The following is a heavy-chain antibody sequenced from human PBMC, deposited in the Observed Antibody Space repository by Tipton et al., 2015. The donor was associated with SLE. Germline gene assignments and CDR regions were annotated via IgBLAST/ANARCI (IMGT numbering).Heavy chain of an antibody. CDR2: INHSGST. D-gene: IGHD1-1*01. CDR1: GGSFSGYY. CDR3: ARITTTLGGMDV. V-gene: IGHV4-34*01. J-gene: IGHJ6*02. Sequence: TLSLTCAVYGGSFSGYYWSWIRQPPGKGPEWIGEINHSGSTNYNPSLKSRVTISVDTSKNQFSLKLSSVTAADTAVYYCARITTTLGGMDVWGQGTTVTVSS.